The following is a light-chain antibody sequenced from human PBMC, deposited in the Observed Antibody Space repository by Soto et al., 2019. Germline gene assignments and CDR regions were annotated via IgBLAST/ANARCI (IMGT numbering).Light chain of an antibody. CDR2: GAS. CDR1: RGIATS. CDR3: QQTFSTPPYT. Sequence: DIQMTQSPSSLSASPGDTVSFTCRASRGIATSVHWYQQKPGAAPKLLISGASTLQSGVPSRFSDSGSVTDFTLTISGLQPEDFATYFCQQTFSTPPYTFGQGTGLHIK. V-gene: IGKV1-39*01. J-gene: IGKJ2*01.